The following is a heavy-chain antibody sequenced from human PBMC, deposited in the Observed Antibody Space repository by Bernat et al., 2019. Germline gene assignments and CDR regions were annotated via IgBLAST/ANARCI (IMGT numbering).Heavy chain of an antibody. V-gene: IGHV3-21*05. CDR1: GFTFSDYP. CDR3: VRDDMWAFDY. Sequence: EVHLVESGGGLVKPGGSLRLSCAASGFTFSDYPMNWVRQTPGKGLEWISHIRSNSDYISYGDSVKGRFTISRDNDKNSLYLQMNSLRAEDTAVYYCVRDDMWAFDYWGQGTLVTVSS. D-gene: IGHD1-26*01. CDR2: IRSNSDYI. J-gene: IGHJ4*02.